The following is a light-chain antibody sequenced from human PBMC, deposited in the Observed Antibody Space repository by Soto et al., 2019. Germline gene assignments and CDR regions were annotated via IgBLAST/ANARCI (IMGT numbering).Light chain of an antibody. V-gene: IGKV1-27*01. CDR2: AAS. CDR1: QGISNY. Sequence: DLQLPQPPSSLSASVGAIVTLTCRASQGISNYLAWYQQEPGKVPKLLIYAASTLQSGVPSRFSGSGSGTDFTLTISSLQPEDVAAYYCQKYNSAPITFGQGTRLEIK. CDR3: QKYNSAPIT. J-gene: IGKJ5*01.